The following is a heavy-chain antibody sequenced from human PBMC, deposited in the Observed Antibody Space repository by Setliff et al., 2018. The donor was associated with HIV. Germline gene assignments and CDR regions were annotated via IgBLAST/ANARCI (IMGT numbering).Heavy chain of an antibody. CDR2: IYTSGST. Sequence: SETLSLTCTVSGGSISSGSYYWSWIRQPAGKGLEWIGRIYTSGSTNYNPSLKSRVTISVDTSKNQLSLKLSSVTAADTAVYYCARDGRDRTTVTIYSLYGMDVWGQGTTVTVSS. J-gene: IGHJ6*02. CDR1: GGSISSGSYY. D-gene: IGHD4-17*01. V-gene: IGHV4-61*02. CDR3: ARDGRDRTTVTIYSLYGMDV.